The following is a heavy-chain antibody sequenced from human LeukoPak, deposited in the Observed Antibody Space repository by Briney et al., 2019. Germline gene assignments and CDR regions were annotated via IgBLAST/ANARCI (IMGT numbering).Heavy chain of an antibody. D-gene: IGHD1-14*01. CDR1: GFTFSNYN. CDR2: ISTSSSYI. Sequence: GGSLRLSCVASGFTFSNYNMNWVRQAPGKGLEWVSSISTSSSYIYYADSVKGRFTFSRDNAKNSLYLQMNSLRAEDTAVYYCARVRYHWYFDLWGRGTLVTVS. J-gene: IGHJ2*01. V-gene: IGHV3-21*01. CDR3: ARVRYHWYFDL.